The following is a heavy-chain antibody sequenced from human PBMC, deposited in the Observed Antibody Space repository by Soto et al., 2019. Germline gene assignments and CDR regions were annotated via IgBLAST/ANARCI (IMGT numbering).Heavy chain of an antibody. CDR2: INPSGGGT. D-gene: IGHD6-13*01. CDR3: ARDRLAAAGTYYYYGMDV. J-gene: IGHJ6*02. Sequence: ASVKVSCKASGYTFTSDYIHWVRQPPGQGLEGMGIINPSGGGTSYAQRFQGRITMTRDTSTGTVYMELSSLRSEDTAVYYCARDRLAAAGTYYYYGMDVWGQGTTVTVSS. V-gene: IGHV1-46*01. CDR1: GYTFTSDY.